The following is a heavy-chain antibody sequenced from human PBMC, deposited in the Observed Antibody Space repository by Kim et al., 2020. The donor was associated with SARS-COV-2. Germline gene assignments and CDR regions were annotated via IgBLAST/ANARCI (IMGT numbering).Heavy chain of an antibody. J-gene: IGHJ4*02. CDR2: IYSGGST. D-gene: IGHD3-10*01. CDR1: GFTVSSNY. V-gene: IGHV3-53*01. CDR3: ARDLVTMVRGVIISGNDY. Sequence: GGSLRLSCAASGFTVSSNYMSWVRQAPGKGLEWVSVIYSGGSTYYADSVKGRFTISRDNSKNTLYLQMNSLRAEDTAVYYCARDLVTMVRGVIISGNDYWGQGTLAT.